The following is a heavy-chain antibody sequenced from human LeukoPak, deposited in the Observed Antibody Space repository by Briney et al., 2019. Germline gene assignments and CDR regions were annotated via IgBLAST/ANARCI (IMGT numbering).Heavy chain of an antibody. CDR2: INHSGST. CDR3: ARHRRYCSSTSCYFGFLDY. D-gene: IGHD2-2*01. Sequence: SETLSLTCAIYGVPFSGYYWSWIRQPPKKGLEWIGEINHSGSTSYNPSLKSRVTISGDASKNQFSLKLSSVTAADTAVYYCARHRRYCSSTSCYFGFLDYWGQGTLVTVSS. CDR1: GVPFSGYY. V-gene: IGHV4-34*01. J-gene: IGHJ4*02.